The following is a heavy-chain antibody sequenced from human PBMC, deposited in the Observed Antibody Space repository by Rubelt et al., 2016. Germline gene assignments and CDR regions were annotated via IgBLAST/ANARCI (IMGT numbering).Heavy chain of an antibody. J-gene: IGHJ6*02. Sequence: RGVQPGRSLRLSCAASGFTFSSYAMHWVRQAPGKGLEWVEVISYDGSNKYYADSVKGRFTISRDNSKNTLYLQMNSLRAEDTAVYYCARVTGDYVWGSYRLGDYYYYYGMDVWGQGTLVTVSS. CDR2: ISYDGSNK. CDR1: GFTFSSYA. CDR3: ARVTGDYVWGSYRLGDYYYYYGMDV. D-gene: IGHD3-16*02. V-gene: IGHV3-30*04.